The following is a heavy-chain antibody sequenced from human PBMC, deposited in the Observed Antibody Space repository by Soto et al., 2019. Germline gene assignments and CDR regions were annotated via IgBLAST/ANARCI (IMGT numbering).Heavy chain of an antibody. Sequence: QVQLVQSGAEVQKPGSSVNVSCKASGDTPSTYAISWVRQAPGQGLEWMGGIIPILGTPNYAQRFQGKITISADTSTRTTYRELNSVPADDTAMFSCAILGPDVDSWCQGTLVIVS. CDR2: IIPILGTP. V-gene: IGHV1-69*14. CDR1: GDTPSTYA. J-gene: IGHJ4*02. D-gene: IGHD3-16*01. CDR3: AILGPDVDS.